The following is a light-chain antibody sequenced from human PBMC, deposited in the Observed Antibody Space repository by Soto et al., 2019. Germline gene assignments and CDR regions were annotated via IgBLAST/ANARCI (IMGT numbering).Light chain of an antibody. CDR3: QQLRTYPST. CDR1: QSISSW. CDR2: DAS. V-gene: IGKV1-5*01. Sequence: DIQMTQSPSTLSATAGDRVTITCRASQSISSWLAWYQHKPGKAPKLLIYDASNLDSGVPSRFSGSGSGTEFSLTISNLQPDDCATYYCQQLRTYPSTFGGGTKVEI. J-gene: IGKJ4*01.